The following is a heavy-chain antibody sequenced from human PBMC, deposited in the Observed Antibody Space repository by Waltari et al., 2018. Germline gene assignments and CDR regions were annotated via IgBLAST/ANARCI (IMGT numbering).Heavy chain of an antibody. J-gene: IGHJ6*03. D-gene: IGHD3-10*01. Sequence: QLQLQESGPGLVKPSETLSLTCTVSDGSISSSNYYWDWIRQPPGKGLEWIGSIYNSGSTSYNPSLKSRVTISVDTSKNQFSLKVSSVTAADTAVYFCARHGSGTSLYYYYYMDVWGKGTTVTVSS. CDR3: ARHGSGTSLYYYYYMDV. CDR2: IYNSGST. V-gene: IGHV4-39*01. CDR1: DGSISSSNYY.